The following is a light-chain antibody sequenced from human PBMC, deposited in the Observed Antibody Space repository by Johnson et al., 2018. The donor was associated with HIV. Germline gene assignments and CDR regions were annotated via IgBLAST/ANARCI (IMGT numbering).Light chain of an antibody. V-gene: IGLV1-51*01. CDR3: GSWDSSLSAYV. J-gene: IGLJ1*01. Sequence: QSVLTQPPSVSAAPGQKVTISCSGISSNIGNNYVSWYQQLPGTAPKLLIYDNNRRPSGIPDRFSGSKSGTSGTLGITGLQTGDEADYYCGSWDSSLSAYVFGTGTKVTVL. CDR2: DNN. CDR1: SSNIGNNY.